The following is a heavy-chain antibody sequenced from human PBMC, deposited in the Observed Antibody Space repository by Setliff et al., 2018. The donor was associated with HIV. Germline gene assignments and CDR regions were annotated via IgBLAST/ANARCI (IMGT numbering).Heavy chain of an antibody. Sequence: SGPTLVNPTETLTLTCTVSGFSLSDTRMGVSWIRQPPGEALEWLAHIFPNDEKSYSASRKSRVTISEDTSKSQVVLTMTNMDPLDTATYFCARYNFRRGYWDYFDYWGQGTQVTVLL. D-gene: IGHD3-3*01. CDR1: GFSLSDTRMG. V-gene: IGHV2-26*01. J-gene: IGHJ4*02. CDR2: IFPNDEK. CDR3: ARYNFRRGYWDYFDY.